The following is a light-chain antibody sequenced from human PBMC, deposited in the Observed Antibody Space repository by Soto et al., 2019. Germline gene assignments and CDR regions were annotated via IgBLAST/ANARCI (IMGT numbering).Light chain of an antibody. J-gene: IGKJ4*01. Sequence: EIVLTQSPATLSLSPGERATLSCMASQSVSSYLAWYQQKPGQAPRLLIYDASNRATGIPARFSGSGSGTDFTLTISSLEPEDFAVYYCQYYNNWLATFGGGTKVDI. V-gene: IGKV3-11*01. CDR3: QYYNNWLAT. CDR1: QSVSSY. CDR2: DAS.